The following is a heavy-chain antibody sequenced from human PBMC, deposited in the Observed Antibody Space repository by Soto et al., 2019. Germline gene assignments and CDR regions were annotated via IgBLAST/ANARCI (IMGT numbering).Heavy chain of an antibody. CDR2: VYSSGTT. V-gene: IGHV4-4*07. CDR1: GGSINSYW. CDR3: ASVIGSAASGEDY. J-gene: IGHJ4*02. D-gene: IGHD6-25*01. Sequence: PSETLSLTCSVSGGSINSYWWSWIRQPAGKGLEWIGRVYSSGTTDYNPSLNSRATLSVETSKNQFSLKLSSVTAADTAVYYCASVIGSAASGEDYLGQGIQVTVSS.